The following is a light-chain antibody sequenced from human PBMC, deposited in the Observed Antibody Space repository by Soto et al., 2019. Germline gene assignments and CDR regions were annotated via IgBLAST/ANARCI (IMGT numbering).Light chain of an antibody. CDR2: DAS. CDR1: QDITIY. J-gene: IGKJ3*01. CDR3: QQYDSLPPFT. V-gene: IGKV1-33*01. Sequence: DIQMTQSPSSLSASVGDRVTITCQASQDITIYLNWYQQKPGKAPKLLIYDASNLETGVPSRFSGSGSGTNFTFTISGLQTEDIATYYCQQYDSLPPFTFGPGTTVDFK.